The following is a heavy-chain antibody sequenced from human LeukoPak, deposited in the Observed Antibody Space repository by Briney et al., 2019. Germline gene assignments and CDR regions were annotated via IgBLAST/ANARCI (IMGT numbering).Heavy chain of an antibody. V-gene: IGHV4-59*01. J-gene: IGHJ4*02. CDR1: GGSISSYY. CDR2: IYYSGST. D-gene: IGHD3-10*01. CDR3: ARDILWRGAYYFDY. Sequence: SETLSLTCTVSGGSISSYYWSWIRQPPGKGLEWIGYIYYSGSTNYNPSLKSRVTISVDTSKNQFSLKLSSVTATDTAVYYCARDILWRGAYYFDYWGQGTLVTVSS.